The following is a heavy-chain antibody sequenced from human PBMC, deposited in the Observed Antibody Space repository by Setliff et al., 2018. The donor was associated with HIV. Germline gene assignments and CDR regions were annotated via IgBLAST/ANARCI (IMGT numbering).Heavy chain of an antibody. V-gene: IGHV1-3*01. J-gene: IGHJ6*03. D-gene: IGHD1-26*01. CDR2: INAGNGDT. CDR1: GYTFTGYY. CDR3: ARGIVGATDYYYMDV. Sequence: ASVKVSCKASGYTFTGYYMHWVRQAPGQRLEWMGWINAGNGDTKYSQKSQGRVTMTEDTSTDTAYMELSSLRSEDTAVYYCARGIVGATDYYYMDVWGKGTTVTVSS.